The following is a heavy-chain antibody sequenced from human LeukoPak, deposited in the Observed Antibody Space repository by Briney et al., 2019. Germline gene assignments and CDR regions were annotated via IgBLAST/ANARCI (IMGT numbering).Heavy chain of an antibody. CDR2: IYYSGST. D-gene: IGHD5-24*01. V-gene: IGHV4-59*08. CDR3: ARVEMATISFDC. J-gene: IGHJ4*02. CDR1: GGSISSYY. Sequence: SETLSLTCTVSGGSISSYYWSWIRQPPGKGLEWIGYIYYSGSTNYNPSLKSRVTISVDTSKNQFSLKLSSVTAADTAVYYCARVEMATISFDCWGQGTLVTVSS.